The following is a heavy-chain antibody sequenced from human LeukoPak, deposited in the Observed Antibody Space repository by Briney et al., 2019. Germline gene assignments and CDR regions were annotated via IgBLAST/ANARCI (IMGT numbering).Heavy chain of an antibody. D-gene: IGHD5-18*01. CDR1: GGSFSGYY. Sequence: SETLSFTCAVYGGSFSGYYWTWIRQPPGKGLEWIGYVSYSGTTKYNPSLKSRVTMSVDMSKNRLSLRLTSVTAADTAVYYCARSGYSYDSAVYWNFDLWGRGTLVTVSS. J-gene: IGHJ2*01. CDR3: ARSGYSYDSAVYWNFDL. V-gene: IGHV4-59*01. CDR2: VSYSGTT.